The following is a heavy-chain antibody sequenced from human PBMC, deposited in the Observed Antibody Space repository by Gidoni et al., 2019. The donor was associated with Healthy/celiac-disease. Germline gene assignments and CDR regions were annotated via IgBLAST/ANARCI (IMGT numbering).Heavy chain of an antibody. CDR3: ARYRKDSLTNDAFDI. CDR2: ITPFNGNT. J-gene: IGHJ3*02. Sequence: QMQLVQSGAEVKKTGSSVKVSCKASGYTFTYRYLHWVRQAPGQALEWMGWITPFNGNTNYAQKFQDRVTITRDRSMSTAYMELSSLRSEDTAMYYCARYRKDSLTNDAFDIWGQGTMVTVSS. D-gene: IGHD1-1*01. CDR1: GYTFTYRY. V-gene: IGHV1-45*02.